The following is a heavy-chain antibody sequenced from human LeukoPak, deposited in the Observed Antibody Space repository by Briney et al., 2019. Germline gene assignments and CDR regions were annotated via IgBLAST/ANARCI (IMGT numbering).Heavy chain of an antibody. V-gene: IGHV4-59*01. CDR3: AGRLWRRDGYNLSAFDI. D-gene: IGHD5-24*01. CDR2: SYYSGST. CDR1: GGSISSYY. J-gene: IGHJ3*02. Sequence: SETLSLTCTVSGGSISSYYWNWIRQPPGKGLEWIGYSYYSGSTNYNPSLKSRVTISVDTSKNQFFLKLSSVTAADTAVYYCAGRLWRRDGYNLSAFDIWGQGTMVTVSS.